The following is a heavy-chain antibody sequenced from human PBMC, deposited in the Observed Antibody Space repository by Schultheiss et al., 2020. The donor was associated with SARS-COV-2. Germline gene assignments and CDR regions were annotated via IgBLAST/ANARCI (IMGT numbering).Heavy chain of an antibody. CDR1: GFTFSSYG. J-gene: IGHJ3*02. CDR2: ISSSSSYI. D-gene: IGHD2-2*01. Sequence: GGSLRLSCAASGFTFSSYGMHWVRQAPGKGLEWLSSISSSSSYIYYADSVKGRFTISRDNAKNSLYLQMNSLRAEDTAVYYCAREPQRGIVVVPAALPYDAFDIWGQGTMVTVSS. V-gene: IGHV3-21*01. CDR3: AREPQRGIVVVPAALPYDAFDI.